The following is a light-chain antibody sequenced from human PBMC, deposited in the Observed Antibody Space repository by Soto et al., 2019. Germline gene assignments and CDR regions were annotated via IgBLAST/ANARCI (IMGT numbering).Light chain of an antibody. CDR2: DAS. Sequence: EIVLTKSPGTLSLSPGERATLSCRASQSVSSYLAWYQQKPGQAPRLLIYDASNRATRIPARFSGSGSGTDFTLTISSLEPEDFAVYYCQQRSNWLITFGQGTRLEIK. J-gene: IGKJ5*01. CDR3: QQRSNWLIT. V-gene: IGKV3-11*01. CDR1: QSVSSY.